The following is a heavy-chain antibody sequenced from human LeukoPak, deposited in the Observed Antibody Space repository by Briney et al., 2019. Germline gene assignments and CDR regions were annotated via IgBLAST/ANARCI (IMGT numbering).Heavy chain of an antibody. CDR2: IHDSGST. CDR1: SRTISSYY. Sequence: SETLSLTCTVSSRTISSYYWHWTRQPPGKGLEWIGYIHDSGSTKYNPSLKSRVTISVETSKNQLHMKLSSVPAANTAVYYCERWYYSGWAVDYWGQGTLVTGSS. V-gene: IGHV4-59*08. CDR3: ERWYYSGWAVDY. J-gene: IGHJ4*02. D-gene: IGHD6-19*01.